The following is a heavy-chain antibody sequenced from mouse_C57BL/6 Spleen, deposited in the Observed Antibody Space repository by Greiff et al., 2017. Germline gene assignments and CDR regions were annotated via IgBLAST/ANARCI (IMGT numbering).Heavy chain of an antibody. CDR3: ARGGLYSNRDY. J-gene: IGHJ2*01. D-gene: IGHD2-5*01. Sequence: VQLQQPGAELVRPGTSVKLSCKASGYTFTSYWMHWVKQRPGQGLEWIGVIDPSDSYTNYNQKFKGKATLTVDTSSSTAYMQLSSLTSEDSAVYYCARGGLYSNRDYWGQGTTLTVSS. CDR2: IDPSDSYT. V-gene: IGHV1-59*01. CDR1: GYTFTSYW.